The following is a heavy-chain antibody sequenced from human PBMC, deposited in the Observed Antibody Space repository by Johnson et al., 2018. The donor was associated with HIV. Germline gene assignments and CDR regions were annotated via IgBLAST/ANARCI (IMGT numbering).Heavy chain of an antibody. D-gene: IGHD3-16*02. V-gene: IGHV3-25*05. CDR3: AREFGMIMFGGVIGTDAFDI. CDR2: VNPNGGIT. Sequence: VQLVESGGGLAKPAWSPRLSCAASQFTFTCYYMNCVRQAPGTGLELVGQVNPNGGITYLIDSGKDRFSTSRDHAKNTLHLQMNSLKTEDTAVYYCAREFGMIMFGGVIGTDAFDIWGQGTMVTVSS. J-gene: IGHJ3*02. CDR1: QFTFTCYY.